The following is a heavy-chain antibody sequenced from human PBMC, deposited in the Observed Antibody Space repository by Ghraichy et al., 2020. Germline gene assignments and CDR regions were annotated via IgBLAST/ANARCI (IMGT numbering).Heavy chain of an antibody. CDR1: GGTFSSYA. J-gene: IGHJ6*03. Sequence: SVKVSCKASGGTFSSYAISWVRQAPGQGLEWMGGIIPIFGTANYAQKFQGRVTITADKSTNTAYMELSSLRSEDTAVYYCARDRAGCSSTSCYYYMDVWGKGTTVTVSS. D-gene: IGHD2-2*01. CDR2: IIPIFGTA. V-gene: IGHV1-69*06. CDR3: ARDRAGCSSTSCYYYMDV.